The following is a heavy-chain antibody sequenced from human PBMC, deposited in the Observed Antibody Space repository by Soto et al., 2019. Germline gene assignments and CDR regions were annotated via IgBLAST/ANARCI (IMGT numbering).Heavy chain of an antibody. D-gene: IGHD4-17*01. CDR2: ISWNSGSI. V-gene: IGHV3-9*01. Sequence: GGSLRLSCAASGFTFDDYAMHWVRQAPGKGLEWVSGISWNSGSIGYADSVKGRFTISRDNAKNSLYLQMNSLRAEDTALYYCAKDTGGYGDYAPQDYWGQGTLVTVSS. CDR3: AKDTGGYGDYAPQDY. CDR1: GFTFDDYA. J-gene: IGHJ4*02.